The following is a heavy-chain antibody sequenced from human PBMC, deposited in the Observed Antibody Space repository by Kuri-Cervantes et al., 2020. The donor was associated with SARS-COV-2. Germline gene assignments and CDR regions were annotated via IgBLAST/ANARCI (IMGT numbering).Heavy chain of an antibody. CDR2: NSSSSSTI. J-gene: IGHJ4*02. CDR3: ATPAPEYGGNSGGWVF. D-gene: IGHD4-23*01. V-gene: IGHV3-48*01. CDR1: GFIFSSHS. Sequence: GESLKTSCAASGFIFSSHSMYWVRQAPGKGLEWVSYNSSSSSTIYYADSVKDRYAISRDNAKNSLYLQMNSLSAEDTAAYYCATPAPEYGGNSGGWVFWGQGTLVTVSS.